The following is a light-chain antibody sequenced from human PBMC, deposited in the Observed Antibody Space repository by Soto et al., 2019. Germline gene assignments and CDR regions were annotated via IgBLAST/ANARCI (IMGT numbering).Light chain of an antibody. CDR3: QQYNNWPFT. Sequence: EIVMTQSPATLYVSPGERATLSCRASQSVSSNLAWYQQKPGQAPRLLIYGASTRATGIPASFSGSGSGTEFTLTLSSLQSEDFAVYYCQQYNNWPFTFGPGTKVDIK. CDR1: QSVSSN. V-gene: IGKV3-15*01. J-gene: IGKJ3*01. CDR2: GAS.